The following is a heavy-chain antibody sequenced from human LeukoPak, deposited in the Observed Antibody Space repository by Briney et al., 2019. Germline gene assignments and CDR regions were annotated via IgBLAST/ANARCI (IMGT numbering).Heavy chain of an antibody. V-gene: IGHV3-23*01. CDR1: GFTFNNYA. D-gene: IGHD4-17*01. J-gene: IGHJ4*02. Sequence: PGGSLRLSCAASGFTFNNYAMTWVRQAPGKGLEWVSSISASGVMTYYADSVKGRFTISRDNSKNTLYLQMNSLRAEDTAVYYCAKSAFTVTTGYFDYWGQGTLVTVSS. CDR2: ISASGVMT. CDR3: AKSAFTVTTGYFDY.